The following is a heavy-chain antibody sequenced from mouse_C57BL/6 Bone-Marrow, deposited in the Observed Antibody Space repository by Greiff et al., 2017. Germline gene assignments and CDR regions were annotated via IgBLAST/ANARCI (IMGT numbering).Heavy chain of an antibody. V-gene: IGHV1-55*01. CDR1: GYTFTSYW. D-gene: IGHD2-5*01. CDR2: IYPGSGST. J-gene: IGHJ1*03. CDR3: YRPSFSNYWYFYF. Sequence: VQLQQPGAELVKPGASVKMSCKASGYTFTSYWITWVKQRPGQGLEWIGDIYPGSGSTNYNKKFKSKATLTVDKSSSTAYMQLISLTTEDSAVSSCYRPSFSNYWYFYFWGTGTTVTVSS.